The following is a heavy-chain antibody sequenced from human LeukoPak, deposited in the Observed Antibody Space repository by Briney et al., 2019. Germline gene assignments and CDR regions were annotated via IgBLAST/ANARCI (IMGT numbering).Heavy chain of an antibody. CDR2: IYPGDSDT. V-gene: IGHV5-51*01. CDR3: ARLHYDILTGYSPGLDY. D-gene: IGHD3-9*01. J-gene: IGHJ4*02. CDR1: GYSFTSYW. Sequence: GESLKISCKGSGYSFTSYWIGWVRQMPGKGLEWMGIIYPGDSDTRYSPSFQGQVTISADKSISTAYLQWSSLKASDTAMYYCARLHYDILTGYSPGLDYWGRGTLVTVSS.